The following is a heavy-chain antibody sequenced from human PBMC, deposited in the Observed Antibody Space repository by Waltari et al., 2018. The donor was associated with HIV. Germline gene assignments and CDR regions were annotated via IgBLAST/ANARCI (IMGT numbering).Heavy chain of an antibody. D-gene: IGHD2-21*02. V-gene: IGHV1-8*01. Sequence: QVQLVQYGAEVKKPGASVKVSCKAPGYNFTSYDINWVRQATGQGLEWMGWMNPNSGNTGFAQKFQGRVIMSSNTSINTAYMELSRLGSEDTAVYYCARGIRRDCYWFDPWGQGTLVTVSS. CDR3: ARGIRRDCYWFDP. CDR1: GYNFTSYD. CDR2: MNPNSGNT. J-gene: IGHJ5*02.